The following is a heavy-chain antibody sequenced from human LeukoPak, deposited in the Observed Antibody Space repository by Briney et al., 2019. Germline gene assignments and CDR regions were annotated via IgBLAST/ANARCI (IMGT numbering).Heavy chain of an antibody. CDR1: SYTFTSYG. D-gene: IGHD6-6*01. CDR2: ISAYNGNT. Sequence: ASVKVSCKASSYTFTSYGISWVRQAPGQGLEWMGWISAYNGNTNYAQKLQGRVTMTTDTSTSTAYMELRSLRSDDTAVYYCARDLVKQLAAPNGFDPWGQGTLVTVSS. V-gene: IGHV1-18*01. J-gene: IGHJ5*02. CDR3: ARDLVKQLAAPNGFDP.